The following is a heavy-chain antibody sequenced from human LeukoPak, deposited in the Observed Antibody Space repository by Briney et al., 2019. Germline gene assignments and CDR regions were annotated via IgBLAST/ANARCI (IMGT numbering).Heavy chain of an antibody. CDR3: ARRYCSSTSCLLDY. CDR2: ISHDGSNK. J-gene: IGHJ4*02. V-gene: IGHV3-30*03. CDR1: GFTFSAYG. D-gene: IGHD2-2*01. Sequence: GGSLILSCAASGFTFSAYGMHWVRQAPGKGLEGVAVISHDGSNKYYADSVKGRLTISRDNSKNTLYLEMNSVRAEDTAVYYCARRYCSSTSCLLDYWGQGTLVTVSS.